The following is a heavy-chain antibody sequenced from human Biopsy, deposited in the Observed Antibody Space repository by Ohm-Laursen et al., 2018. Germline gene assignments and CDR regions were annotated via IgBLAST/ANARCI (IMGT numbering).Heavy chain of an antibody. CDR2: IRSIGSGGTT. Sequence: RSLRLSCTASGFNFGDLGMGWFRQVPGKGLECVSLIRSIGSGGTTEYAESVKGRFTVSRDDSKSLTYLQMSSLKIEDTGIYYCTKWSGGYSYSSLWGRGTLVTVSS. J-gene: IGHJ4*02. CDR3: TKWSGGYSYSSL. D-gene: IGHD5-18*01. CDR1: GFNFGDLG. V-gene: IGHV3-49*03.